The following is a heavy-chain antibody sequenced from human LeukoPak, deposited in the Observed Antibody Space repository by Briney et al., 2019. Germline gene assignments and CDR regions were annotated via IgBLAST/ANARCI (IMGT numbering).Heavy chain of an antibody. D-gene: IGHD3-3*01. V-gene: IGHV1-2*02. CDR2: INPNSGGT. CDR3: ARPRYCDFWSALGD. Sequence: ASVKVSCKASGYTFTGYYMHWVRQAPGQGLGWMGWINPNSGGTNYAQKFQGRVTMTRDTSISTAYMELSRLRSDDTAVYYCARPRYCDFWSALGDWGQGTLVTVSS. J-gene: IGHJ4*02. CDR1: GYTFTGYY.